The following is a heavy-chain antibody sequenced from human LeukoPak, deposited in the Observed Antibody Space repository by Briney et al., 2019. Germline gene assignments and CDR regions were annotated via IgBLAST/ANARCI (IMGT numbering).Heavy chain of an antibody. D-gene: IGHD2-8*02. CDR2: INHSGST. Sequence: SETLSLTCAVYGGSFSGYYWSWIRQPPGKGLEWIGEINHSGSTNYNPSLKSRVTISVDTSRNQFSLKMTSVTAADTAVYYCARVPPNCTGDRYYSRWFDPWGQGTLVIVSS. CDR3: ARVPPNCTGDRYYSRWFDP. V-gene: IGHV4-34*01. CDR1: GGSFSGYY. J-gene: IGHJ5*02.